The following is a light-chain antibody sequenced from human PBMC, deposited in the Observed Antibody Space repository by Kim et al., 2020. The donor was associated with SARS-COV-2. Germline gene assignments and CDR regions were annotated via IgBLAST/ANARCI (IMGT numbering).Light chain of an antibody. CDR2: DVT. V-gene: IGLV2-14*03. Sequence: QSITISCTGTSTDVGGYNYVSWYQHHPGKAPKLMIFDVTTRPSGVSHRFSGSKSGNTASLTISGLQVEDEADYFCSSFTSSSTRVLFGGGTQLTVL. CDR3: SSFTSSSTRVL. CDR1: STDVGGYNY. J-gene: IGLJ2*01.